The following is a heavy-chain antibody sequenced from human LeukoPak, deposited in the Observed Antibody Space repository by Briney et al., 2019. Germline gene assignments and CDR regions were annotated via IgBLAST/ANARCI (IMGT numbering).Heavy chain of an antibody. CDR2: MNPNSGNT. CDR3: LCRGPHTHAFDI. V-gene: IGHV1-8*03. CDR1: GYTFTSYD. J-gene: IGHJ3*02. Sequence: ASVKVSCKASGYTFTSYDINWVRQATGQGLEWMGWMNPNSGNTGYAQKFQGRVTITRNTSISTAYMELSSLRSEDTAVYYCLCRGPHTHAFDIWGQGTMVTVSS.